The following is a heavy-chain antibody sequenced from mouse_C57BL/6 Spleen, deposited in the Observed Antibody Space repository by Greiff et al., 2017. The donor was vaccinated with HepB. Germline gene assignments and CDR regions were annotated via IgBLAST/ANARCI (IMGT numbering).Heavy chain of an antibody. J-gene: IGHJ4*01. V-gene: IGHV1-62-2*01. CDR3: ARNEEGGNYTYYYAMDY. CDR2: FYPGSGSI. Sequence: VKLVESGAELVKPGASVKLSCKASGYTFTEYTIHWVKQRSGQGLEWIGWFYPGSGSIKYNEKFKDKATLTADKSSSTVYMELSRLTSEDSAVYFCARNEEGGNYTYYYAMDYWGQGTSVTVSS. CDR1: GYTFTEYT. D-gene: IGHD2-1*01.